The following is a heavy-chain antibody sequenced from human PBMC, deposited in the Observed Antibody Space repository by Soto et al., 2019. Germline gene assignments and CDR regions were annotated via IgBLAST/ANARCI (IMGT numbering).Heavy chain of an antibody. CDR1: GYTFTSYY. J-gene: IGHJ6*02. CDR2: INPSGGST. V-gene: IGHV1-46*01. CDR3: ARPPSPRCSGGSCYPRYYYGMDV. D-gene: IGHD2-15*01. Sequence: ASVKVSCKASGYTFTSYYMHWVRQAPGQGLEWMGIINPSGGSTSYAQKFQGRVTMTRDTSTSTVYMELSSLRSEDTAVYYCARPPSPRCSGGSCYPRYYYGMDVWGQGTTVTVSS.